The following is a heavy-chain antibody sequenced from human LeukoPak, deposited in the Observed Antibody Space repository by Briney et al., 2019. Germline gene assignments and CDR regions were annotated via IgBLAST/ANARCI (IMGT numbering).Heavy chain of an antibody. Sequence: PGGSLRLSCAASGFTVSSNYMSWVRQAPGKGLEWVSVIYSGGSTYYADSVKGRFTISRDNSKNPLYLQMNSLRAEDTAVYYCARETDYYDSSGYSFDYWGQGTLVTVSS. J-gene: IGHJ4*02. CDR2: IYSGGST. D-gene: IGHD3-22*01. CDR1: GFTVSSNY. V-gene: IGHV3-66*01. CDR3: ARETDYYDSSGYSFDY.